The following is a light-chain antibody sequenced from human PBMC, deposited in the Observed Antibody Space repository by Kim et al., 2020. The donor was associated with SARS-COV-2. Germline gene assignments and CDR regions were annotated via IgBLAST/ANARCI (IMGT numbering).Light chain of an antibody. V-gene: IGLV1-47*01. CDR2: RNT. CDR1: SSNIGNNY. Sequence: GQRVTMSCSGSSSNIGNNYVYWYQQQPGTAPKLLIYRNTQRPSGVPDRFCGSKSDTSASLAISGRRSEDEADYYCATWDDSLSGQVFGGGTQLTVL. J-gene: IGLJ3*02. CDR3: ATWDDSLSGQV.